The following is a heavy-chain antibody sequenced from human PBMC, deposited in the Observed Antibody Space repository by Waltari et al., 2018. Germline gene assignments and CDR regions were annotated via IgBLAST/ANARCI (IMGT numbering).Heavy chain of an antibody. CDR2: IYPCDSDT. D-gene: IGHD1-26*01. V-gene: IGHV5-51*01. Sequence: EVKLVQSGAEVKKPGESLKISCQGSGYSFPGYWIGWVRQMPGKGLEWMGIIYPCDSDTTYSPSFQGHVIISVDKSVNTAYLQWSSLEASDSGMYYCVRGMDFAGARCFDLWGRGTLVSVSS. CDR1: GYSFPGYW. J-gene: IGHJ2*01. CDR3: VRGMDFAGARCFDL.